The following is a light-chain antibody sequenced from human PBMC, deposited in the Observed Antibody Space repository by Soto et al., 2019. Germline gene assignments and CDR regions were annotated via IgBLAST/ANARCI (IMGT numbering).Light chain of an antibody. J-gene: IGLJ1*01. CDR1: SSEVGGYNY. V-gene: IGLV2-11*01. CDR2: DVS. CDR3: CSFAGGFYV. Sequence: QSALTQPPSVSGSPGKSVTISCTGTSSEVGGYNYVSWYQQHPGKAPKVIIFDVSKRPSGVPDRFSGSKSGSTASLTISGLQPDDEGDYYCCSFAGGFYVVGTGTKLTVL.